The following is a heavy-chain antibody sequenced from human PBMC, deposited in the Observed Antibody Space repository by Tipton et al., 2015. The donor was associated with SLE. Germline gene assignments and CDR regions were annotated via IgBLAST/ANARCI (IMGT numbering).Heavy chain of an antibody. CDR1: GYSISSGYY. D-gene: IGHD4-23*01. CDR3: ARGGRGDGGNPFDP. J-gene: IGHJ5*02. V-gene: IGHV4-38-2*02. CDR2: IYYSGST. Sequence: TLSLTCTVSGYSISSGYYWGWIRQPPGKGLEWIGSIYYSGSTYYNPSLKSRVTISMDTSKNQLSLKLSSVTAADTAVYYCARGGRGDGGNPFDPWGQGTLVTVSS.